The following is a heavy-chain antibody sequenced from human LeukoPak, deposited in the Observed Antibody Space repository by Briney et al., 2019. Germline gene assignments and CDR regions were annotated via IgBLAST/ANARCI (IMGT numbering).Heavy chain of an antibody. CDR3: ARDLASHSWGSNWFDP. J-gene: IGHJ5*02. CDR1: GYTFTGYY. Sequence: ASVKVSCKASGYTFTGYYMHWVRQAPGQGLEWMGWINPNSGGTNYAQKFQGRVTMTRDKSISTAYMELSRLRSDDTAVYYCARDLASHSWGSNWFDPWGQGTLVTVSS. D-gene: IGHD7-27*01. CDR2: INPNSGGT. V-gene: IGHV1-2*02.